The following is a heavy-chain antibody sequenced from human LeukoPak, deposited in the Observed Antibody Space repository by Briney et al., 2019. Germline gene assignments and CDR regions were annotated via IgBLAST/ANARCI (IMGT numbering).Heavy chain of an antibody. D-gene: IGHD1-1*01. CDR1: GYNFTTYW. V-gene: IGHV5-10-1*01. J-gene: IGHJ3*02. CDR2: INPSDSYT. CDR3: ARQDYWNAFDI. Sequence: GESLKISCTGSGYNFTTYWISWVRQMPGKGLEWMGRINPSDSYTNYIPSFQGHATISADKSISTAYLQWSSLKASDTAMYYCARQDYWNAFDIWGQGTMIIVSS.